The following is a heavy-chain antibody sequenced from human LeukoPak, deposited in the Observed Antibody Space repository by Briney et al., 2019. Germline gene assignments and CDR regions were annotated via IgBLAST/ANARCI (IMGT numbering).Heavy chain of an antibody. Sequence: SETLSLTCTVSGGSISSYYWSWIRQAPGKGLEWIGYIYYSGSTNYNPSLKSRDIISVDTSKNQFSLKLSSVTAADTAVYSCARGRFTIDYWGQGTLVTVSS. V-gene: IGHV4-59*12. D-gene: IGHD3-10*01. CDR3: ARGRFTIDY. CDR2: IYYSGST. CDR1: GGSISSYY. J-gene: IGHJ4*02.